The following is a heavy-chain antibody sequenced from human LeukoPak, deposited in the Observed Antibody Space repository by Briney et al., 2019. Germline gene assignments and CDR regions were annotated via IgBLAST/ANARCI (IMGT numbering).Heavy chain of an antibody. CDR2: INHNGEMI. D-gene: IGHD3-9*01. CDR1: GFTFSNYV. V-gene: IGHV3-48*02. Sequence: GGSLRLSCAASGFTFSNYVMSWVRQAPGRGLEWVSYINHNGEMIFYPDFVKGRFTISRDNAKNSLYLQMNSLRDEDTAVYYCARDNDWAFHYWGQGTLVTVSS. CDR3: ARDNDWAFHY. J-gene: IGHJ4*02.